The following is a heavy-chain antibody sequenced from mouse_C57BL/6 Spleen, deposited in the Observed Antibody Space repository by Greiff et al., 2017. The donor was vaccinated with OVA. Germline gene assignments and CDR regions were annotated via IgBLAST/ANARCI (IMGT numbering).Heavy chain of an antibody. Sequence: EVQVVESGGGLVKPGGSLKLSCAASGFTFSSYAMSWVRQTPEKRLEWVATISDGGSYTYYPDNVKGRFTISRDNAKNNLYLQMSHLKSEDTAMYYCARAPYHGYDAMDYWGQGTSVTVSS. CDR2: ISDGGSYT. CDR3: ARAPYHGYDAMDY. J-gene: IGHJ4*01. D-gene: IGHD2-3*01. CDR1: GFTFSSYA. V-gene: IGHV5-4*01.